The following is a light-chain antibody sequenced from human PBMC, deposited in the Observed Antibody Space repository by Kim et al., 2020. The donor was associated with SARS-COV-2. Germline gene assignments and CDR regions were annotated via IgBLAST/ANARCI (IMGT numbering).Light chain of an antibody. CDR2: DAS. Sequence: ARLSVSPGERATRSCRASQSVSTNLAWYQQKPGQAPRLLIYDASTRATGIPARFSGRGSGTEFTLIISGLQSEDFAVYYCQQYGATFGQGTKLEI. CDR1: QSVSTN. CDR3: QQYGAT. J-gene: IGKJ2*01. V-gene: IGKV3-15*01.